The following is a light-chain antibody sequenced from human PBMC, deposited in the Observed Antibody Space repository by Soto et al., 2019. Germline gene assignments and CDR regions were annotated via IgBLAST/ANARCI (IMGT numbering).Light chain of an antibody. CDR1: SLDSGGHDS. J-gene: IGLJ1*01. Sequence: QSVLTDPSSLSASSGQSITMSCPGTSLDSGGHDSVSWYRPYPGEAPNLIIYDVANRPSGVSNRFSGAKSGNTASLVISGPQAEDEADYYCVSFANSRSYVFGAGTQVTVL. V-gene: IGLV2-14*03. CDR3: VSFANSRSYV. CDR2: DVA.